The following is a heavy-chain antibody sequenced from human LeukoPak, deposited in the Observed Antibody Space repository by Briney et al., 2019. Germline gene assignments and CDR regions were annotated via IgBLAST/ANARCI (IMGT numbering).Heavy chain of an antibody. D-gene: IGHD3-10*01. CDR3: ARRLPTGPGSGDAFDI. Sequence: GASLKISCKGSGSSFTSYWIGWVRPMPGKGLEWMGIIYPGDSDTRYSPSFQGQVTISADKSISTAYLQWSSLKASDTGMYYCARRLPTGPGSGDAFDIWGQGTMVTVSS. CDR2: IYPGDSDT. V-gene: IGHV5-51*01. J-gene: IGHJ3*02. CDR1: GSSFTSYW.